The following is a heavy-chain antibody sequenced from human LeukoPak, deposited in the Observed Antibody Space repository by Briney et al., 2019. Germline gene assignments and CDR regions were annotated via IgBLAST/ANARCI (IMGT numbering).Heavy chain of an antibody. CDR1: GFTFSSYA. V-gene: IGHV3-64D*06. CDR3: ARIRLWGSSGYDDAFDI. J-gene: IGHJ3*02. Sequence: GGSLRLSCSASGFTFSSYAMHWVRQAPGKGLEYVSAISSNGGSTYYADSVKGRFTISRDNSKNTLYLQMSSLRAEDTAVYYCARIRLWGSSGYDDAFDIWGQGTMVTVSS. CDR2: ISSNGGST. D-gene: IGHD3-22*01.